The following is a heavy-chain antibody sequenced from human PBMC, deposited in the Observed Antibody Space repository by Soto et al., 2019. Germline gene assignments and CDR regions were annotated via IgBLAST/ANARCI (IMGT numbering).Heavy chain of an antibody. CDR1: GGSISSGGYY. D-gene: IGHD6-19*01. V-gene: IGHV4-31*01. CDR3: ARWRLALATAQYFDY. Sequence: QVQLQESGPGLVKPSQTLSLTCTVSGGSISSGGYYWSWIRQHTGKGLEWIGYIYYSGSTYYNTSHESLVTITVDTSKNQFSMKLSSVTAADTAVYCCARWRLALATAQYFDYWGQGTLVTVSS. CDR2: IYYSGST. J-gene: IGHJ4*02.